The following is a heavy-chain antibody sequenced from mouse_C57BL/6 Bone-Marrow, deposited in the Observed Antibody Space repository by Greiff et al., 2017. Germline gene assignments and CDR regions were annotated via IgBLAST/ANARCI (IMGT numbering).Heavy chain of an antibody. Sequence: QVQLLQPGTELVKPGASVKLSCTASGYTFTSYWMHWVQQRPGQGLEWIGNINPSNGGTNYNEKFKSKATLTVDKSSSTAYMQLSSLTSEDSAVEYCAWGLRPYFDYWGQGTTLTVSS. CDR1: GYTFTSYW. D-gene: IGHD2-4*01. CDR3: AWGLRPYFDY. J-gene: IGHJ2*01. CDR2: INPSNGGT. V-gene: IGHV1-53*01.